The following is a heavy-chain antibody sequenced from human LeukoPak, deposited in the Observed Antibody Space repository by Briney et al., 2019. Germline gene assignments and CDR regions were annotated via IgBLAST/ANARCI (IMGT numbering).Heavy chain of an antibody. Sequence: PSETQSLTCTVSGGSINSYYWSWIRQPAGKGLEWIGRIYTSGSTNYNPSLKSRVTMSVDTSKNQFSLKLSSVTAADTAVYYCARSGYCSGGSCWWIWFDPWGQGTLVTVSS. CDR3: ARSGYCSGGSCWWIWFDP. D-gene: IGHD2-15*01. CDR1: GGSINSYY. V-gene: IGHV4-4*07. J-gene: IGHJ5*02. CDR2: IYTSGST.